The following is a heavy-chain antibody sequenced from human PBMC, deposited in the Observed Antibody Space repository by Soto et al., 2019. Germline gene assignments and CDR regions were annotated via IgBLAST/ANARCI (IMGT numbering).Heavy chain of an antibody. D-gene: IGHD1-26*01. CDR2: INPSGGST. CDR3: ARAHLEYSGSSVIGAFDY. CDR1: GYTFTSYY. V-gene: IGHV1-46*01. J-gene: IGHJ4*02. Sequence: ASVKVSCKASGYTFTSYYMHWVRQAPGQGLEWMGIINPSGGSTSYAQKFQGRVTMTRDTSTSTVYMELSSLRSEDTAVYYCARAHLEYSGSSVIGAFDYWGQGTLVTVSS.